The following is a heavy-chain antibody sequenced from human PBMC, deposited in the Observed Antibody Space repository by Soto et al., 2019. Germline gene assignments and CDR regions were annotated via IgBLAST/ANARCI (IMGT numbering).Heavy chain of an antibody. J-gene: IGHJ6*02. CDR2: IYPDDSDT. CDR3: ARQEGEGYGDYYGMDV. D-gene: IGHD3-10*01. Sequence: EVQLVQSGAEVKKSGESLKISCKGSGYIFTNYWIGWVRQMPGEGLEWMGIIYPDDSDTRYSPSFQGQVTISADKSISTAYLQWSSLKASDTAMYYCARQEGEGYGDYYGMDVWGQGTTVTVSS. CDR1: GYIFTNYW. V-gene: IGHV5-51*01.